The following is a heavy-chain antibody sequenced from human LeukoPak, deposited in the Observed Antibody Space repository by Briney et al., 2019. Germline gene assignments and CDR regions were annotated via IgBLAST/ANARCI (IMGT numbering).Heavy chain of an antibody. D-gene: IGHD6-13*01. CDR2: MHYSGYT. V-gene: IGHV4-39*01. Sequence: WETLSLTCSVSAASISSSGYSWGWIRQPPGKGLEWIGTMHYSGYTYYSPSLKSRVTIYVDASKDQFSLKLSSMTAADTAAYYCARHGLIASGWSHWFDPWGQGTLVTVSS. CDR1: AASISSSGYS. CDR3: ARHGLIASGWSHWFDP. J-gene: IGHJ5*02.